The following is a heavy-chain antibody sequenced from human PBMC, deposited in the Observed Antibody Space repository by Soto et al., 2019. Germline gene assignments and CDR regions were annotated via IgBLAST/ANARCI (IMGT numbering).Heavy chain of an antibody. J-gene: IGHJ4*02. V-gene: IGHV4-39*01. Sequence: QMQLQESGPGLVKPSETLSLTCTVSGGSISTNGYYWGWIRQPPGKGLEWIGSIYYSGSNYYNPSLKRRLTISIDTFNIQCSLNLTSLTASYTALYYCARRTNFYGPGWCFDNCGQGTLVSVSS. D-gene: IGHD3-10*01. CDR1: GGSISTNGYY. CDR3: ARRTNFYGPGWCFDN. CDR2: IYYSGSN.